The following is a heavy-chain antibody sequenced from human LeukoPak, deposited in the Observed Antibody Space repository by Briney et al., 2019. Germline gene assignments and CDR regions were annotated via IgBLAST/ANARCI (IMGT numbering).Heavy chain of an antibody. V-gene: IGHV3-74*01. CDR3: ANFGGDSSGYYYPLDY. J-gene: IGHJ4*02. CDR1: GFTFSIYW. Sequence: GGSLRLSCAASGFTFSIYWMHWVRHGPGKGLVWDSCIYSGGSRTTHADSVKGRLTIYGETAKNTLYLQMNSLRAEDTDVYYCANFGGDSSGYYYPLDYWGQGTLVTVSS. D-gene: IGHD3-22*01. CDR2: IYSGGSRT.